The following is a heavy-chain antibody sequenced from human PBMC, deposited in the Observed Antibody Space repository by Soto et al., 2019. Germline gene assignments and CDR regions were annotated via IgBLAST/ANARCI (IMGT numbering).Heavy chain of an antibody. J-gene: IGHJ5*02. Sequence: EVQLLESGGGLVQPGGSLRLSCAASGFTFSSYAMSWVRQAPGKGLEWVSAISGSGGSTYYADSVKGRFTISRDNSKNTQYLQMNSLRAEDTAVYYCAKDSSRWFGELLTWFHPWGQGTLVTVSS. D-gene: IGHD3-10*01. CDR3: AKDSSRWFGELLTWFHP. V-gene: IGHV3-23*01. CDR2: ISGSGGST. CDR1: GFTFSSYA.